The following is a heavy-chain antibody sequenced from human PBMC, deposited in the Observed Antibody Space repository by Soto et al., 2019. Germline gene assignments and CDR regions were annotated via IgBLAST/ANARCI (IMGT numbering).Heavy chain of an antibody. Sequence: PGGSLRLSCVASGFTFSSYYMHWVRQAPGKGLVWVSRTNGDASSTTYADSVKGRFTISRDNAKNTLYLQMISLRVEDTAVYYCARGGAGAYYYYGMDVWGQGTKATVSS. CDR3: ARGGAGAYYYYGMDV. CDR1: GFTFSSYY. V-gene: IGHV3-74*03. D-gene: IGHD2-21*01. CDR2: TNGDASST. J-gene: IGHJ6*02.